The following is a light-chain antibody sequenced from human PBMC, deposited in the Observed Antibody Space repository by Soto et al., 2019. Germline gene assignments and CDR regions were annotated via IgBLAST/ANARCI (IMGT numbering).Light chain of an antibody. V-gene: IGKV3-11*01. CDR3: QQRSNWPSWT. Sequence: EIVLTQSSATLSLSPGDRATLSCRASQSVSSYLAWYHQTPGQAPRLLIFDASNRATGIPARFSGSGSGTHFTLTISSLEPEDFAVYYCQQRSNWPSWTFGQGTKVDI. CDR2: DAS. CDR1: QSVSSY. J-gene: IGKJ1*01.